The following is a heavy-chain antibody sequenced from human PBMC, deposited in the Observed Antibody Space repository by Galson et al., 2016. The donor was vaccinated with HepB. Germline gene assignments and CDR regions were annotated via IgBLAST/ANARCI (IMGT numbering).Heavy chain of an antibody. CDR3: ATRSVVRGIVTYYGMDV. CDR2: IDPSDSFT. V-gene: IGHV5-10-1*01. Sequence: QSGAEVKKPGESLRISCETSGHSFTTYWISWVRQMPGKGLEWMGRIDPSDSFTNYSPSFQGHVTISADKSTSTAYLQWSSLKASDTAMYYCATRSVVRGIVTYYGMDVWGQGTTVTVSS. CDR1: GHSFTTYW. J-gene: IGHJ6*02. D-gene: IGHD3-10*01.